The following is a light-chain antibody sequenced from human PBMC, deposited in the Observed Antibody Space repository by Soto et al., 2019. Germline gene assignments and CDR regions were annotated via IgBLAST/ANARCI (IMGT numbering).Light chain of an antibody. J-gene: IGLJ2*01. CDR1: SSSIASNT. V-gene: IGLV1-44*01. CDR2: SDS. Sequence: QSVLTQPPSASGTRGQRVTISCSGSSSSIASNTVNWYQQLPGTAPKLLIYSDSQRPSGVPDRFSGSKSGTSASLAISGLQSEDEADYYCAAWDDSLNRVVFGGGTKLTVL. CDR3: AAWDDSLNRVV.